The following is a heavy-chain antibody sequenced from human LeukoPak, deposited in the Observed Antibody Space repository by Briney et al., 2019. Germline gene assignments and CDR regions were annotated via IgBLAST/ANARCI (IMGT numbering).Heavy chain of an antibody. D-gene: IGHD2-2*01. Sequence: GGSLRLSCAASGFTFSSYTMNWVRQAPGKGLEWVSSVSSSSIDIYYADSVKGRFTISRDNAKNSLYLQMNSLRAEDTAVYYCARVNDIVVVPAARNYYYMDVWGKGTTVTVSS. CDR3: ARVNDIVVVPAARNYYYMDV. CDR2: VSSSSIDI. CDR1: GFTFSSYT. J-gene: IGHJ6*03. V-gene: IGHV3-21*01.